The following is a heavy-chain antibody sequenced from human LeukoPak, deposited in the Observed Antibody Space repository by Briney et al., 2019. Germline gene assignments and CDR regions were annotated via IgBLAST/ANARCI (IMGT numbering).Heavy chain of an antibody. V-gene: IGHV1-2*02. J-gene: IGHJ3*02. CDR2: INPNSGGT. CDR3: AKSVAGHDAFDI. CDR1: VYTFTGYY. Sequence: ASVTVSCKASVYTFTGYYMHWVRQAPGQGLEWMGWINPNSGGTNYAQKFQGRVTMTRDTSISTAYMELSRLRSDDTAVYYCAKSVAGHDAFDIWGQGTMVTVSS. D-gene: IGHD6-19*01.